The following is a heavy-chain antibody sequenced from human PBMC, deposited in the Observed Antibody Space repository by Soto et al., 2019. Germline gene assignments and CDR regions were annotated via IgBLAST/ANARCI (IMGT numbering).Heavy chain of an antibody. V-gene: IGHV3-15*01. D-gene: IGHD2-2*01. Sequence: EVQLVESGGGLVQPGGSLRLSCAASGFTFSNAWMSWVRQAPGKGLEWVGRIKSKTDGGTTDYAAPVKGRFTISRDDSKNTLYLQMNSLKTEDTAVYYCTTGWVVPAALGPDAFDIWGQGTMVTVSS. CDR3: TTGWVVPAALGPDAFDI. CDR1: GFTFSNAW. CDR2: IKSKTDGGTT. J-gene: IGHJ3*02.